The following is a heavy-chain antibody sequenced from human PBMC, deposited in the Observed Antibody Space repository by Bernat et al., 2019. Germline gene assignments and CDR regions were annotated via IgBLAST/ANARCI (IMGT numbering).Heavy chain of an antibody. CDR1: GFTFSNAW. D-gene: IGHD4-17*01. J-gene: IGHJ3*02. CDR2: IKSKTDGGTT. CDR3: TTVLYGVGAFDI. V-gene: IGHV3-15*01. Sequence: EVQLVESGGGLVKPGGSLRLSCAASGFTFSNAWMSWVRQAPGKGLEWVGRIKSKTDGGTTDYAAPVKGRFTISRDDSKNTLYLQMNSLKTEDTAVYSCTTVLYGVGAFDIWGQGTMVTVSS.